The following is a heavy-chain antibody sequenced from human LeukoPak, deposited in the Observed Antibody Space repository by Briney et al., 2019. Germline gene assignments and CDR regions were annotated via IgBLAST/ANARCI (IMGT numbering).Heavy chain of an antibody. J-gene: IGHJ4*02. V-gene: IGHV4-4*02. CDR1: GGSMSSTKW. Sequence: SGTLSLTCAVSGGSMSSTKWWSWVRQPPGKGLEWIGEIYHSGSTNYNPSLKSRITISVDKSKNQVSLNLTSVTAAGTAVYYCATSTVMNHYCFDYWAQGTLVTVSS. CDR2: IYHSGST. CDR3: ATSTVMNHYCFDY. D-gene: IGHD1-14*01.